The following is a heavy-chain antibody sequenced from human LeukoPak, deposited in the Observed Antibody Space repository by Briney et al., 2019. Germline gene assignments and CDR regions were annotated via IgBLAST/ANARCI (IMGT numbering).Heavy chain of an antibody. J-gene: IGHJ3*02. CDR2: IIPIFGTA. CDR3: ARPIVVVPAAIGPFDAFDI. D-gene: IGHD2-2*01. V-gene: IGHV1-69*13. Sequence: ASVKVSCKASGGTFSSYAISWVRQAPGQGLEWMGGIIPIFGTANYAQKFQGRVTITADESTSTAYMELSSLRSEDTAVYYCARPIVVVPAAIGPFDAFDIWGQGTMVTVSS. CDR1: GGTFSSYA.